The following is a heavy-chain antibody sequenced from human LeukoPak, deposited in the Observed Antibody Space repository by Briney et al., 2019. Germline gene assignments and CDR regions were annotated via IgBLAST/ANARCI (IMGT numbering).Heavy chain of an antibody. CDR3: ARDLEDIVVVPAAMYYYYGMDV. Sequence: ASVKVSCKASGYTFTSYDINWVRQATGQGLEWMGWMNPNSGNTGYAQKFQGRVTMTRNTSISTAYMELRSLRSDDTAVYYCARDLEDIVVVPAAMYYYYGMDVWGQGTTVTVSS. CDR2: MNPNSGNT. J-gene: IGHJ6*02. D-gene: IGHD2-2*01. V-gene: IGHV1-8*01. CDR1: GYTFTSYD.